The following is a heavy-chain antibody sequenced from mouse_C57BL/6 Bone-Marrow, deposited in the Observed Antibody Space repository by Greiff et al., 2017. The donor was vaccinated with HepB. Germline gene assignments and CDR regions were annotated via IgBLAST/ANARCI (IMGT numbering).Heavy chain of an antibody. Sequence: EVQRVESGGGLVQPGESLKLSCESNEYEFPSHDMSWVRKTPEKRLELVAAINSDGGSTYYPDTMERRFIISRDNTKKTLYLRMSSLRSEDTALYYCARRVYGTYWYFDVWGTGTTVTVSS. CDR3: ARRVYGTYWYFDV. CDR2: INSDGGST. D-gene: IGHD2-1*01. CDR1: EYEFPSHD. V-gene: IGHV5-2*01. J-gene: IGHJ1*03.